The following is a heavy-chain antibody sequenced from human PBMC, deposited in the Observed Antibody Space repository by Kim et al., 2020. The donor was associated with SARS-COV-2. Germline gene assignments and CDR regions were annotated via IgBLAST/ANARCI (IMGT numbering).Heavy chain of an antibody. J-gene: IGHJ6*03. CDR1: GFTFSSYS. V-gene: IGHV3-21*01. CDR2: ISSSSSYI. CDR3: AREYYDFWSGPRLYYYYYYYMDV. Sequence: GGSLRLSCAASGFTFSSYSMNWVRQAPGKGLEWVSSISSSSSYIYYADSVKGRFTISRDNAKNSLYLQMNSLRAEDTAVYYCAREYYDFWSGPRLYYYYYYYMDVWGKGTTVTVSS. D-gene: IGHD3-3*01.